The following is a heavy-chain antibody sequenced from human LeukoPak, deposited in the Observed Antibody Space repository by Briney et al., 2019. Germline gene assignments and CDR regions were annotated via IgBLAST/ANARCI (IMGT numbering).Heavy chain of an antibody. CDR1: GFTFSSYS. J-gene: IGHJ6*03. CDR3: ARTQTPGIAAAGTIYYYYMDV. V-gene: IGHV3-48*04. CDR2: ISTSSSTI. D-gene: IGHD6-13*01. Sequence: GGSLRLSCAASGFTFSSYSMNWVRQAPGKGLEWVSYISTSSSTIYYADSVEGRFTISRDNAKNPLYLQMNSLRAEDTALYYCARTQTPGIAAAGTIYYYYMDVWGKGTTVTVSS.